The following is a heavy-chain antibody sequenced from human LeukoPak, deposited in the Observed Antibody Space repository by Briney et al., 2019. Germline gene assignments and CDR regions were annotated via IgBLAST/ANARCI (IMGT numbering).Heavy chain of an antibody. Sequence: ASVKVSCKASGYTFTGYYMHWVQQAPGQGLEWVGWINPNSGGTNYAQKFQGRVTMTRDTSISTAYMELSRLRSDDTAVYYCARGSHHTYYDFWSGDYGMDVWGQGTTVTVSS. D-gene: IGHD3-3*01. CDR1: GYTFTGYY. J-gene: IGHJ6*02. CDR2: INPNSGGT. CDR3: ARGSHHTYYDFWSGDYGMDV. V-gene: IGHV1-2*02.